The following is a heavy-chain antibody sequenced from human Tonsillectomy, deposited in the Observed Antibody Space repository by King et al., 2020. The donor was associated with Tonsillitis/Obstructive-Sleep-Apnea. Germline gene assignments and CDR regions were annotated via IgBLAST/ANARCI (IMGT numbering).Heavy chain of an antibody. CDR2: IYWDGSST. CDR1: GFSFDDYT. V-gene: IGHV3-43*01. J-gene: IGHJ4*02. Sequence: VQLVESGGVVVQPGGSLRLSCAASGFSFDDYTMHMVRQAPGKGLEGVSLIYWDGSSTSYSDSVEGRFTISRDNSKDSLYLQMDSLRIEDTALYYCAKEAGNWNDFDYWGQGTLVTVSS. D-gene: IGHD1-1*01. CDR3: AKEAGNWNDFDY.